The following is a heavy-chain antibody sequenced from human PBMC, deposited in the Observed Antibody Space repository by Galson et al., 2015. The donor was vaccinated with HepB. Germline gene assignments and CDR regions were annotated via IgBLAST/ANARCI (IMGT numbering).Heavy chain of an antibody. V-gene: IGHV1-3*01. Sequence: SVKVSCKASGYTFTSYAMHWVRQAPGQRLEWMGWINVGNTDTKYAQKFQGRVTITRDTSASTAYMELRSLRLEDTAVYYCANPIFGVVTNPLGYWGQGTLVTVSS. D-gene: IGHD3-3*01. J-gene: IGHJ4*02. CDR1: GYTFTSYA. CDR3: ANPIFGVVTNPLGY. CDR2: INVGNTDT.